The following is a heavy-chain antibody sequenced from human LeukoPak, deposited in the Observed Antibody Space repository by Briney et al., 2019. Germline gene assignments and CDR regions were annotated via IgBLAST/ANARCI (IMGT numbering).Heavy chain of an antibody. V-gene: IGHV3-7*01. D-gene: IGHD4-17*01. Sequence: PGGSLRLSCVASGFTFSSYWMSWVRQAPGKGLEWVAHINQDRSEMYYVDSVKGRFTVSRDNAKNSVFLQMNSLRVEDTALYYCARVDGDHGIWYFGLWGRGSLVTVSS. J-gene: IGHJ2*01. CDR2: INQDRSEM. CDR3: ARVDGDHGIWYFGL. CDR1: GFTFSSYW.